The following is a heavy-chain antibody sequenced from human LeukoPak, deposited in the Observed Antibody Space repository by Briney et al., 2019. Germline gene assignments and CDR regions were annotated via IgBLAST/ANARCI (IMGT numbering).Heavy chain of an antibody. V-gene: IGHV3-20*04. J-gene: IGHJ4*02. CDR3: VKGGENFYDSRPDY. CDR1: GFTFDDYG. Sequence: GGSLRLSCAASGFTFDDYGMSWVRQAPGKGLEWVSAIKGRFTISRDNSKNTLYLQMNSLRLEDTALYYCVKGGENFYDSRPDYYGQGTLVTVSS. CDR2: I. D-gene: IGHD3-22*01.